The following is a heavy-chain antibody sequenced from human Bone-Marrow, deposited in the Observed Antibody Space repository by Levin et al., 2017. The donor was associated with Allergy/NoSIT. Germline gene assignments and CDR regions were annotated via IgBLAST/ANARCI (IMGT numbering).Heavy chain of an antibody. D-gene: IGHD5-18*01. CDR2: ISWNSGSI. J-gene: IGHJ6*02. CDR1: GFTFDDYA. CDR3: AKTLGYSYGYLHYGMDV. Sequence: PGGSLRLSCAASGFTFDDYAMHWVRQAPGKGLEWVSGISWNSGSIGYADSVKGRFTISRDNAKNSLYLQMNSLRAEDTALYYCAKTLGYSYGYLHYGMDVWGQGTTVTVSS. V-gene: IGHV3-9*01.